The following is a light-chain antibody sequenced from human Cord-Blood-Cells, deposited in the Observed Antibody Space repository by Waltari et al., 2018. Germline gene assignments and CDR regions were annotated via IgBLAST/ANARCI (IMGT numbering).Light chain of an antibody. J-gene: IGKJ1*01. V-gene: IGKV4-1*01. CDR1: QSVLYSSNNKNY. Sequence: TINCKSSQSVLYSSNNKNYLAWYQQKPGQSPKLLIYWASTRESGVPDRFSGSGSGTDFTLTISSLQAEDVAVYYCQQYYSTPTFGQGTKVEIK. CDR2: WAS. CDR3: QQYYSTPT.